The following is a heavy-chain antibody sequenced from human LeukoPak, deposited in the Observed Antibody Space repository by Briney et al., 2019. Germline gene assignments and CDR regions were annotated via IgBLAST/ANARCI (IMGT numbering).Heavy chain of an antibody. D-gene: IGHD3-3*01. CDR2: INTNTGNP. Sequence: ASVKVSCKASGYTFTSYAMNWVQQAPGQGLEWMGWINTNTGNPTYAQGFTGRFVFSLDTSVSTAYLQISSLKAEDNAVYYCARVDFWSGYYEIDYWGQGTLVTVSS. CDR3: ARVDFWSGYYEIDY. J-gene: IGHJ4*02. V-gene: IGHV7-4-1*02. CDR1: GYTFTSYA.